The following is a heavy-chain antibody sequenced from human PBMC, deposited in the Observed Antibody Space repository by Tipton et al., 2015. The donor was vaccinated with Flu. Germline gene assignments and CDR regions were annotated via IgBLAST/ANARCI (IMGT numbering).Heavy chain of an antibody. D-gene: IGHD3-3*02. CDR1: GGSISSGGYY. J-gene: IGHJ2*01. Sequence: TLSLTCTVSGGSISSGGYYWSWIRQHPGKGLEWIGYIYYSGSTYYNPSLKSRVTISVDTSKNQFSLKLSSVTAADTAVYYCARELGSPGNWYFDLWGRGTLVTVSS. CDR2: IYYSGST. V-gene: IGHV4-31*03. CDR3: ARELGSPGNWYFDL.